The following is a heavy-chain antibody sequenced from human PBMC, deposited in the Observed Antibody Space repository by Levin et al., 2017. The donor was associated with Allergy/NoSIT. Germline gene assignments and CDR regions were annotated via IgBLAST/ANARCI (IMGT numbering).Heavy chain of an antibody. CDR3: TTQSPLLWFGYGRDETDY. V-gene: IGHV3-15*01. D-gene: IGHD3-10*01. J-gene: IGHJ4*02. Sequence: SCAASGFTFSHAWMSWVRQAPGKGLEWVGRIKSKTDGGTTDYTAPVKGRFTISRDDSKNTLFLQMNSLRTEDTAVYFCTTQSPLLWFGYGRDETDYWGQGTLVTVSS. CDR1: GFTFSHAW. CDR2: IKSKTDGGTT.